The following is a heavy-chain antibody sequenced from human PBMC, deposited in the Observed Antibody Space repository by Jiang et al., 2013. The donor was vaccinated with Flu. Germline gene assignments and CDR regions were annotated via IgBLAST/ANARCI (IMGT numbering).Heavy chain of an antibody. CDR2: IYHSGST. J-gene: IGHJ4*02. D-gene: IGHD3-22*01. V-gene: IGHV4-4*02. CDR3: ARVKTHYYDSSGYYYAGPFDY. Sequence: GPGLVKPSGTLSLTCAVSGGSISSTNWWSWVRQPPGKGLEWIGEIYHSGSTNYNPSLKSRITISVDKSKNQFSLKLSSVTAADTAVYYCARVKTHYYDSSGYYYAGPFDYWGQGTLVTVSS. CDR1: GGSISSTNW.